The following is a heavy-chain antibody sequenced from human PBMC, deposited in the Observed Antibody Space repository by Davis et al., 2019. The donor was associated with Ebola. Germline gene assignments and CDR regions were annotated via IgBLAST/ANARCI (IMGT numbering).Heavy chain of an antibody. V-gene: IGHV4-34*01. Sequence: MPSETLSLTCAVYGGSFSGYYWSWIRQPPGKGLEWIGEINHSGSTNYNPSLKSRATISVDTSKNQFSLKLSSVTAADTAVYYCARLYCSSTSCYRYYYYGMDVWGQGTTVTVSS. D-gene: IGHD2-2*01. CDR1: GGSFSGYY. CDR2: INHSGST. J-gene: IGHJ6*02. CDR3: ARLYCSSTSCYRYYYYGMDV.